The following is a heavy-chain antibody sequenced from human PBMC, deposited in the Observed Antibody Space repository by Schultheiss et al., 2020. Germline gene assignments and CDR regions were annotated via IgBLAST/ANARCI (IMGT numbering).Heavy chain of an antibody. CDR2: ISYDGSNE. J-gene: IGHJ4*02. Sequence: GGSLRLSCAASGFTFSSYAMHWVRQAPGKGLEWVALISYDGSNEYYADSVKGRFTISRDNAKNSLYLQMNSLRAEDTAVYYCAKGQLEDSYYDFWSGPMAVYWGQGTLVTVSS. CDR1: GFTFSSYA. D-gene: IGHD3-3*01. V-gene: IGHV3-30-3*01. CDR3: AKGQLEDSYYDFWSGPMAVY.